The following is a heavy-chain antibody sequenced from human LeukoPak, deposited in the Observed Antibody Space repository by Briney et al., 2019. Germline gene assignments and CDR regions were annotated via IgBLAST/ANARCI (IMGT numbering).Heavy chain of an antibody. CDR3: ARDSYSSGWYDAFDI. Sequence: ASVKVSCKASGYTFTSYGISWVRQAPGQGLEWMGWISAYNGNTNYAQKLQGRVTMTTDTSTSTAYMELRSLRSDDTAAYYCARDSYSSGWYDAFDIWGQGTMVTVSS. V-gene: IGHV1-18*01. CDR1: GYTFTSYG. J-gene: IGHJ3*02. CDR2: ISAYNGNT. D-gene: IGHD6-19*01.